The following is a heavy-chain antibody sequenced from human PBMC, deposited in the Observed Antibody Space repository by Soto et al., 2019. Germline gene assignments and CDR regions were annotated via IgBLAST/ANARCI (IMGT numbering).Heavy chain of an antibody. D-gene: IGHD6-19*01. CDR1: GYTFISYG. CDR2: ISPYNGNT. Sequence: ASVTVSCKASGYTFISYGISWVRQAPGQGLEWMGWISPYNGNTNYAQMLQGRVTMTTDTSTSTAYMELRSLRSDDTAVYYCARLPQWLEFQYFDYWGQGTLVTVSS. J-gene: IGHJ4*02. CDR3: ARLPQWLEFQYFDY. V-gene: IGHV1-18*01.